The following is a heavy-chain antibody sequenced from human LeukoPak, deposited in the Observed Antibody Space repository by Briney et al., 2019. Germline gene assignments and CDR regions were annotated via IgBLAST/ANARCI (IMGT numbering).Heavy chain of an antibody. CDR2: IYTSGST. Sequence: PSQTLSLTCTVSGGSISSGSYYWSWIRQPAGKGLEWIGRIYTSGSTNYNPSLKSRVTISVDTSKNQFSLTLSSVTAADTAVYFCARHSLRYGNYWGQGTLVTVSS. V-gene: IGHV4-61*02. CDR3: ARHSLRYGNY. J-gene: IGHJ4*01. D-gene: IGHD5-18*01. CDR1: GGSISSGSYY.